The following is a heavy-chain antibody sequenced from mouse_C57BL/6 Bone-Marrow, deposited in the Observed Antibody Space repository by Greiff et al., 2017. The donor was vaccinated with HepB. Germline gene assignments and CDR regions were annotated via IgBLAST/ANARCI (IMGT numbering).Heavy chain of an antibody. CDR2: IWTGGGT. J-gene: IGHJ2*01. CDR3: ASGSSYSVGYYFDY. D-gene: IGHD1-1*01. Sequence: QVQLQQSGPGLVAPSQSLSITCTVSGFSLTSYAISWVRQPPGKGLEWLGVIWTGGGTNYNSALKSRLSISKDNSKSQVFLKMNSLQTDDTARYYCASGSSYSVGYYFDYWGQGTTLTVSS. CDR1: GFSLTSYA. V-gene: IGHV2-9-1*01.